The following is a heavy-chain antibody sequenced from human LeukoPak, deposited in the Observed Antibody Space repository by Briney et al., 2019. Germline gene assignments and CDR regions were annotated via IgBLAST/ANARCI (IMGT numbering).Heavy chain of an antibody. CDR1: GFTFSSYS. D-gene: IGHD2-2*01. J-gene: IGHJ6*02. CDR2: ISSSSSYI. CDR3: ARVGTSYYGMDV. Sequence: GGSLRLSCAASGFTFSSYSMNWVRQAPGKGLEWVSSISSSSSYIYYADSVKGRFTISRDNAKNSLYLQMNSLRAEDTAVYCCARVGTSYYGMDVWGQGTTVTVSS. V-gene: IGHV3-21*01.